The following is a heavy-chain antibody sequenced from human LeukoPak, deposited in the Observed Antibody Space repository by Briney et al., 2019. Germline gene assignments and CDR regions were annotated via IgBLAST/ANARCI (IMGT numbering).Heavy chain of an antibody. V-gene: IGHV3-30*02. D-gene: IGHD6-13*01. Sequence: PGGSLRLSCAASGFTFSSYGMHWVRQAPGKGLEWVAYIRYDCSNKYYADSVKGRFTISRDNSKNTLYLQMNSLRAEDTAVYYCVKVMNNSSWYDIFAYWGQGTLVTVSS. CDR2: IRYDCSNK. CDR3: VKVMNNSSWYDIFAY. J-gene: IGHJ4*02. CDR1: GFTFSSYG.